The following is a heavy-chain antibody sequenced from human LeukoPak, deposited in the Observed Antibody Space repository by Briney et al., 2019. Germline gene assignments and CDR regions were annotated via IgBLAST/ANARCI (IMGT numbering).Heavy chain of an antibody. V-gene: IGHV3-7*01. Sequence: GGSLRLSCAAPGFTFSSYWMSWVRQAPGKGLEWVANIKQDGSEKYYVDSVKGRFTISRDNAKNSLYLQMNSLRAEDTAVYYCARALGDYYYYYMDVWGKGTTVTVSS. D-gene: IGHD7-27*01. CDR2: IKQDGSEK. CDR3: ARALGDYYYYYMDV. CDR1: GFTFSSYW. J-gene: IGHJ6*03.